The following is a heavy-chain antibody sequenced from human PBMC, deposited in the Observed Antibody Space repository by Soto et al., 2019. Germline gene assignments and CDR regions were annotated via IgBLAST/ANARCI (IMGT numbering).Heavy chain of an antibody. D-gene: IGHD6-6*01. CDR3: ASKDSWYSNSSYYYYYGMDV. CDR1: GYSFTSYW. Sequence: GESLKISCKGSGYSFTSYWISWVRQMPGKGLEWMGRIDPSDSYTNYSPSFQGHVTIPADKSISTAYLQWSSLKASDTAMYYCASKDSWYSNSSYYYYYGMDVWGQGTTVTVSS. J-gene: IGHJ6*02. CDR2: IDPSDSYT. V-gene: IGHV5-10-1*01.